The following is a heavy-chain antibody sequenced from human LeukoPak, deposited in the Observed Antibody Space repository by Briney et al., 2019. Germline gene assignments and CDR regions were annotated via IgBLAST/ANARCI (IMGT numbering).Heavy chain of an antibody. CDR3: ARGIVVVPASNWFDP. CDR1: GGSISSSNR. D-gene: IGHD2-2*01. Sequence: PSETLSLTCAVSGGSISSSNRWSWVRQPPGKGLEWIGEIYHSGSTNYNPSLKSRVTISVDKSKNQFSLKLSSVTAADTAVYYCARGIVVVPASNWFDPWGQGTLVTVSS. CDR2: IYHSGST. J-gene: IGHJ5*02. V-gene: IGHV4-4*02.